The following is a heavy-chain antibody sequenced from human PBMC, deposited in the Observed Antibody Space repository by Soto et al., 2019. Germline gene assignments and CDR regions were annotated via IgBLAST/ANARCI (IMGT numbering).Heavy chain of an antibody. CDR3: ARGRGGVSRWYYFDY. D-gene: IGHD2-8*01. V-gene: IGHV3-30-3*01. CDR1: GFTFSSYA. Sequence: VQLVESGGGVVQPGRSLRLSCAASGFTFSSYAMHWVRQAPGKGLEWVAVISYDGSNKYYADSVKGRFTISRDNSKNTLYLQMNSLRAEDTAVYYCARGRGGVSRWYYFDYWGQGTLVTVSS. CDR2: ISYDGSNK. J-gene: IGHJ4*02.